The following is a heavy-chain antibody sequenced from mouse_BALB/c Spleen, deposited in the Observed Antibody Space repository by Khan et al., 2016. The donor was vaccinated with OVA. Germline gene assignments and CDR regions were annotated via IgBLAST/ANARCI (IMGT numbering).Heavy chain of an antibody. CDR3: ARGDGYYVYFDY. J-gene: IGHJ2*01. D-gene: IGHD2-3*01. Sequence: GPELVKPGASVKMSCKASGYTFTYYVITWVKQRTGQGLEWIGEIYPGSDNAYYNERFKGKATLTADKSSNTTHMQLSSLTSEDSAVYFCARGDGYYVYFDYWGQGTTLTVSS. V-gene: IGHV1-81*01. CDR2: IYPGSDNA. CDR1: GYTFTYYV.